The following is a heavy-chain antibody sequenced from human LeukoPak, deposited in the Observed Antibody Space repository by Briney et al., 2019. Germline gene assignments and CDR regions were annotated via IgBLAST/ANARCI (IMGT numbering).Heavy chain of an antibody. V-gene: IGHV3-30-3*01. Sequence: GGSLRLSCAASGFTFSSYAMHWVRQAPGKGLEWVAVISYDGSNKYYADSVKGRFTVSRDSSKKTLYLQMDSLTPEDTAVYFCARDGVPGTDNYEFDYWGQGTLVTVSS. CDR3: ARDGVPGTDNYEFDY. D-gene: IGHD2-2*01. J-gene: IGHJ4*02. CDR1: GFTFSSYA. CDR2: ISYDGSNK.